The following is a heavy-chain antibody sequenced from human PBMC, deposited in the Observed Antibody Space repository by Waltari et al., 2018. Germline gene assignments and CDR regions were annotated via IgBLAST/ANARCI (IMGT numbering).Heavy chain of an antibody. Sequence: QVQLVQSGAEVKKPGASVKVSCKASGYTFTSYAMHWVRQAPGQRLEWMGWINAGNGNTKYSQKFQGRVTITRDTSASTAYMELSSLRSEDTAVYYCAREPIPSPSLARYDSSGPSQHWGQGTLVTVSS. CDR3: AREPIPSPSLARYDSSGPSQH. V-gene: IGHV1-3*01. J-gene: IGHJ1*01. CDR1: GYTFTSYA. D-gene: IGHD3-22*01. CDR2: INAGNGNT.